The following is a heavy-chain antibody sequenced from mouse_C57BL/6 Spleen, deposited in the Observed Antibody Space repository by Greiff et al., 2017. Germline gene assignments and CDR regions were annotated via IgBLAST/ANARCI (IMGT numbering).Heavy chain of an antibody. CDR3: ARNGYYWFAY. Sequence: EVQVVESGGGLVKPGGSLKLSCAASGFTFSDYGMHWVRQAPEKGLEWVAYISSGSSTIYYADTVKGRFTISRDNAKNTLFLQMTSLRSEGTAMYYCARNGYYWFAYWGQGTLVTVSA. V-gene: IGHV5-17*01. J-gene: IGHJ3*01. D-gene: IGHD2-3*01. CDR1: GFTFSDYG. CDR2: ISSGSSTI.